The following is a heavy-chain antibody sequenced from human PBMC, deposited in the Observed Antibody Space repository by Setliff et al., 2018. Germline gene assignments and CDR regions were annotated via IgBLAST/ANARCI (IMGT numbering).Heavy chain of an antibody. D-gene: IGHD5-18*01. CDR3: TFARDGYDVFDI. V-gene: IGHV3-73*01. CDR2: IRGRTDNYAT. CDR1: GFTFSAHY. Sequence: QPGGSLRLSCAASGFTFSAHYMDWLRQAPGKGLEWVGRIRGRTDNYATAYAASVRGRFTISRDDSKNTAYLQMNSLKTEDTAVYYCTFARDGYDVFDIWGQGTMVTVSS. J-gene: IGHJ3*02.